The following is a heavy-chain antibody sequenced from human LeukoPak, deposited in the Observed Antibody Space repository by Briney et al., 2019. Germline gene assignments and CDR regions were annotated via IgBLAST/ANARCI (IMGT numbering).Heavy chain of an antibody. CDR3: AREGPAVTVDY. CDR1: GFTFSSYS. D-gene: IGHD4-17*01. Sequence: GGSLRLSCAASGFTFSSYSMNWVRQAPGKGLEWVLSISSSGSYIYYADSVKGRFTISRDNAKNSLYLQMNSLRAEDTAVYYCAREGPAVTVDYWGQGTLVTVSS. J-gene: IGHJ4*02. V-gene: IGHV3-21*01. CDR2: ISSSGSYI.